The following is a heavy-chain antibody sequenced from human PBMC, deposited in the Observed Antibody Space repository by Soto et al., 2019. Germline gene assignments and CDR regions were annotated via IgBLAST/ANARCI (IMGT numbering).Heavy chain of an antibody. CDR2: INHRGYT. V-gene: IGHV4-34*01. Sequence: SETLSLTCAVYGGSFSGYYWSWIRQPPGKGLEWIGEINHRGYTTYNPSLKSRVTISVDTSKNQFSLKLSSVTAADTAVYYCARGRYSYGHFDFWGRGTLVTVSS. CDR3: ARGRYSYGHFDF. J-gene: IGHJ4*02. D-gene: IGHD5-18*01. CDR1: GGSFSGYY.